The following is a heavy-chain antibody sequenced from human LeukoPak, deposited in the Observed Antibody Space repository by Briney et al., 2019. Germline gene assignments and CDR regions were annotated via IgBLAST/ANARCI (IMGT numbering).Heavy chain of an antibody. V-gene: IGHV3-9*01. Sequence: GRSLRLSCAASGFTFDDYAMHWVRQAPGKGLEWVSGISWNSGSIGYADSVKGRFTISRDNAKNSLYLQMNSLRAVDTALYYCAKSDDSRGYYSYFDYWGQGTLVTVSS. CDR1: GFTFDDYA. D-gene: IGHD3-22*01. CDR2: ISWNSGSI. CDR3: AKSDDSRGYYSYFDY. J-gene: IGHJ4*02.